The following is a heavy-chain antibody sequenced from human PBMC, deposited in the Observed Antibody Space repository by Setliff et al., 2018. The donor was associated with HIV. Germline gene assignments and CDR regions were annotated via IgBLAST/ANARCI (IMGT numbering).Heavy chain of an antibody. CDR2: TYYGGSTDYN. CDR3: ARDFRYDTSGSLTGYGLDV. D-gene: IGHD3-22*01. Sequence: PSETLSLTCTVSGVSIRTYYWSWVRQVPGKGLEWIGDTYYGGSTDYNKYNPSLKGRVTISVDIYRKQLSLNLRSVTAADTAVYYCARDFRYDTSGSLTGYGLDVWGQGTLVTVSS. J-gene: IGHJ6*02. CDR1: GVSIRTYY. V-gene: IGHV4-59*01.